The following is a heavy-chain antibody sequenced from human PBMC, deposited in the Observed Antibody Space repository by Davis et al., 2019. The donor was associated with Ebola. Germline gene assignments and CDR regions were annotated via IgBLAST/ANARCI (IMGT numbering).Heavy chain of an antibody. CDR1: GFTFSSYW. J-gene: IGHJ6*02. CDR2: INSDGSST. Sequence: PGGSLRLSCAASGFTFSSYWMHWVRQAPGKGLVWVSRINSDGSSTSYADSVKGRFTISRDNAKNTLYLQINSLRAEDTAVYYCARGSSGWYYYYYGMDVWGQGTTVTVSS. CDR3: ARGSSGWYYYYYGMDV. D-gene: IGHD6-19*01. V-gene: IGHV3-74*01.